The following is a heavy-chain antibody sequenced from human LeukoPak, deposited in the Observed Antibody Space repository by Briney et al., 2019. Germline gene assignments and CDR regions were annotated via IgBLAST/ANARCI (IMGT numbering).Heavy chain of an antibody. CDR2: IYYSGST. Sequence: SETLSLTCTVSGGSISSYYWSWIRQPPEKGLEWIGYIYYSGSTSYNPSLKSRVTISVDTSKNQFSLKLSSVTAADTALYYCARSRGYFDYWGQGTLVTVSS. CDR1: GGSISSYY. J-gene: IGHJ4*02. V-gene: IGHV4-59*01. CDR3: ARSRGYFDY. D-gene: IGHD6-13*01.